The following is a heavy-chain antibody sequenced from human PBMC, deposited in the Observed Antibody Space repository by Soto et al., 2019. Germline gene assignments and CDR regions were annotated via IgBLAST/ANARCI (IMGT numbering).Heavy chain of an antibody. CDR3: TTEKVMGPTGEACAF. D-gene: IGHD2-8*01. CDR2: IWSDGTDR. CDR1: GFSFSTSA. J-gene: IGHJ3*01. V-gene: IGHV3-33*01. Sequence: VQLVESGGGVVQPGGSLRLSCEASGFSFSTSAMHWVRQAPGKGLEWVAAIWSDGTDRDYADTVKGRFTSSRDNANYCLYLQMDSLRVADSAVYYCTTEKVMGPTGEACAFWGQGTMVTVSS.